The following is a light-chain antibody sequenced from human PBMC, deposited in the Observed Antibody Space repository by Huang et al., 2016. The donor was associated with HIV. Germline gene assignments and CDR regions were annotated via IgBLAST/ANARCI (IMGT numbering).Light chain of an antibody. CDR1: QSVSSY. CDR3: QQRSNWPPTYT. V-gene: IGKV3-11*01. J-gene: IGKJ2*01. Sequence: EIVLTQSPATLSLSPGERATISCRASQSVSSYLALYQQQPGQSPRLLISDASTRVPGIPARCSGRGSGTDFPLTISILEPKYFALYYCQQRSNWPPTYTCGQGTKLGI. CDR2: DAS.